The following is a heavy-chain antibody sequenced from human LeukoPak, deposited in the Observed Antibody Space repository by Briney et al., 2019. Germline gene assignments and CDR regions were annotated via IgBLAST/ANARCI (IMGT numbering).Heavy chain of an antibody. CDR2: ISNSGSAI. D-gene: IGHD3-16*01. CDR3: TREVGEAFDY. Sequence: GGSLRLSCAASGFTFSSYEMNWVRQSPGKGLEWVSYISNSGSAINFADSVKGRFTIYRDNAKNSLYLQMNSLRVEDTAVYYCTREVGEAFDYWGQGTLVTVSS. CDR1: GFTFSSYE. J-gene: IGHJ4*02. V-gene: IGHV3-48*03.